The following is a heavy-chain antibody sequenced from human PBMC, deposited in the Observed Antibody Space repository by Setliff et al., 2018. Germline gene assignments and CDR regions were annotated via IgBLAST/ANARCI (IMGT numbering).Heavy chain of an antibody. CDR2: INAGNGNT. J-gene: IGHJ3*02. D-gene: IGHD2-15*01. CDR3: ATPRSGIIDAFDI. V-gene: IGHV1-3*01. Sequence: GASVKVSCKASGDTSTTYAMHWVRQAPGQRLEWMGWINAGNGNTKYSQKFQGRVTMTEDTSTDTAYMELSSLRSEDTAVYYCATPRSGIIDAFDIWGQGTMVTVSS. CDR1: GDTSTTYA.